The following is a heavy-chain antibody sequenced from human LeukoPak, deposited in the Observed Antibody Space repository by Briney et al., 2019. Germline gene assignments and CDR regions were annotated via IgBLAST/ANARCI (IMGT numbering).Heavy chain of an antibody. J-gene: IGHJ4*02. CDR1: GFTFDDYA. D-gene: IGHD3-10*01. V-gene: IGHV3-9*01. CDR3: ARVPFGSGSYSTLDY. Sequence: GGSLRLSCAASGFTFDDYAMHWVRQAPGKGLEWVSGISWNSGSIGYADSVKGRFTISRDNAKNSLYLQMKSLRAEDTAVYYCARVPFGSGSYSTLDYWGQGTLVTVSS. CDR2: ISWNSGSI.